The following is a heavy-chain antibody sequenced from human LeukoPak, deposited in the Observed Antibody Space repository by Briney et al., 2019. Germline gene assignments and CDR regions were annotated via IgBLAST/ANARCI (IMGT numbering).Heavy chain of an antibody. CDR1: GFTFNNYG. CDR3: AKGSSGYFADL. Sequence: GGSLRLSCAASGFTFNNYGLIWVRQTPGKGLEWVAAISNDGGGTMYAAFMEGRFTISRDNSKSTLFLQMNSLRAEDTALYYCAKGSSGYFADLWGQGTLVTVSS. V-gene: IGHV3-23*01. CDR2: ISNDGGGT. J-gene: IGHJ5*02. D-gene: IGHD3-22*01.